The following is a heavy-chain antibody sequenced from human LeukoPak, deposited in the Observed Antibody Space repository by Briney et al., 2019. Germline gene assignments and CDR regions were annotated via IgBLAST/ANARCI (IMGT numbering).Heavy chain of an antibody. V-gene: IGHV3-66*01. D-gene: IGHD6-19*01. Sequence: PGGSLRLSCAASGFTVSNNYMNWVRQAPGKGLEWVSLIYSGGDTHYADSVKGGFTISRDSSKNTLYLQMNSLRAEDTAVYYCARDPPAVRTHTYAWGRGTLVTVSS. CDR1: GFTVSNNY. CDR2: IYSGGDT. J-gene: IGHJ5*02. CDR3: ARDPPAVRTHTYA.